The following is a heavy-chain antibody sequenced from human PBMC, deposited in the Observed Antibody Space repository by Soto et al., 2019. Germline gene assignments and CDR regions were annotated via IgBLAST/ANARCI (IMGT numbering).Heavy chain of an antibody. CDR1: GYTFTSYY. Sequence: ASVKVSCKASGYTFTSYYMHWVRQAPGQGLEWMGIINPSGGSTSYAQKFQGRVTITADESTSTAYMELSSLRSEDTAVYYCVSYGGNLFDPWGQGTLVTVSS. J-gene: IGHJ5*02. CDR3: VSYGGNLFDP. D-gene: IGHD4-17*01. CDR2: INPSGGST. V-gene: IGHV1-46*03.